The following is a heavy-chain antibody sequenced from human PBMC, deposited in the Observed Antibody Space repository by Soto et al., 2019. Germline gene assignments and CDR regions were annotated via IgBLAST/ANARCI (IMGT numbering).Heavy chain of an antibody. V-gene: IGHV1-69*01. Sequence: QVQLVQSGAEVKKPGSSVKVSCKASGGTFSSYAISWVRQAPGQGLEWMGGIIPIFGTANYAQKFQGRVTITADESTSTAYMELSSLRSEDTAVYYCARDRSDYDSRAHYYYGMDVWGQGTTVTVSS. D-gene: IGHD3-22*01. J-gene: IGHJ6*02. CDR3: ARDRSDYDSRAHYYYGMDV. CDR1: GGTFSSYA. CDR2: IIPIFGTA.